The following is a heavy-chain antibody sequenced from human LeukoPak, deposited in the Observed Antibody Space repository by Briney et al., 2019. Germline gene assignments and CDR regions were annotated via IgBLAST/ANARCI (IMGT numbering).Heavy chain of an antibody. D-gene: IGHD2-15*01. CDR3: AREGRSSTPGF. CDR1: GGSISTYY. J-gene: IGHJ4*02. CDR2: ISSSGDT. V-gene: IGHV4-4*07. Sequence: SETLSLTCTVSGGSISTYYWTCVRQPAGKGLEWIGRISSSGDTNYNPSLRSRLTMSVDTSKSQFSLRLSSVTAADTAVYYCAREGRSSTPGFWGQGTLVTVSS.